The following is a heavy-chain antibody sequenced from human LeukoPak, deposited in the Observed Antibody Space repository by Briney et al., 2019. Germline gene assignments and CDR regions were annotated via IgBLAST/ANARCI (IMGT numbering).Heavy chain of an antibody. J-gene: IGHJ6*04. V-gene: IGHV3-7*03. CDR3: ARDRGLDV. Sequence: PGGSLRLSCAASGFTFSSYCLSWVRQPPGQGLEWVANIKQDGGEKSYVDSVKGRFTIYRDNAKNSLYLQMNSLRAEDTAVYYCARDRGLDVWGKGTTVTVP. CDR2: IKQDGGEK. CDR1: GFTFSSYC.